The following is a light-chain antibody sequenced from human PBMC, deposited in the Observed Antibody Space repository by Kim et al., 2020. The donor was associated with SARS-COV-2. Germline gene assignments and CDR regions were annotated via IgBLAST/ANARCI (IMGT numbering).Light chain of an antibody. CDR1: QSISSW. V-gene: IGKV1-5*01. CDR3: QQYNSYSYT. J-gene: IGKJ2*01. Sequence: ASVGDRVTITCRARQSISSWLAWYQQKPGKAPKLLIYDASSLESGVPSRFSGSGSGTEFTLTISSLQPDDFATYYCQQYNSYSYTFGQGTKLEI. CDR2: DAS.